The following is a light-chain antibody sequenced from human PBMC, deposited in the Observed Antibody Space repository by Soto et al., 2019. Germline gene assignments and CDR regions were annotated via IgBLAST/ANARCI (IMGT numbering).Light chain of an antibody. CDR2: RTS. V-gene: IGKV3-20*01. Sequence: ETVLTQSPGTLSLSPGERATLSCRASQSVSTTYLAWYQQKPGQSPRLLIYRTSNRATGIPDRFSGSGSGTDFTLTISRLEPEDFAVYYCQQYGMSRWTFGQGTKVEVK. J-gene: IGKJ1*01. CDR1: QSVSTTY. CDR3: QQYGMSRWT.